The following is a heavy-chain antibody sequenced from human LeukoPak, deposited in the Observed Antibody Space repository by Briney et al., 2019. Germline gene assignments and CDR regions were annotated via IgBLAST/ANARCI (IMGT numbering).Heavy chain of an antibody. V-gene: IGHV3-21*01. CDR1: GFTFSSYS. J-gene: IGHJ5*02. CDR3: ARDRIEYCSGGSCYDAWFDP. D-gene: IGHD2-15*01. CDR2: ISSSSSYI. Sequence: PGGSLRLSCAASGFTFSSYSMNWVRQAPGKGLEWVSSISSSSSYIYYADSVKGRFTISRDNAKNSLYLQMNSLRAEDTAVYYCARDRIEYCSGGSCYDAWFDPWGLGTLVTVSS.